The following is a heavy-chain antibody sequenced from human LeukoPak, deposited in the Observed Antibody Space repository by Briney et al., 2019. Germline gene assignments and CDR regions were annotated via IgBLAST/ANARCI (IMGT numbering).Heavy chain of an antibody. CDR2: ISWNSGSI. D-gene: IGHD1-1*01. Sequence: PGGSLRLSCAASGFTFDDYGMSWVRHAPGKGLEWVSGISWNSGSIGYADSVKGRFTISRDNAKNSLYLQMNSLRAEDTALYYCAKDIGWNDDFDAFDIWGQGTMVTVSS. V-gene: IGHV3-9*01. CDR1: GFTFDDYG. J-gene: IGHJ3*02. CDR3: AKDIGWNDDFDAFDI.